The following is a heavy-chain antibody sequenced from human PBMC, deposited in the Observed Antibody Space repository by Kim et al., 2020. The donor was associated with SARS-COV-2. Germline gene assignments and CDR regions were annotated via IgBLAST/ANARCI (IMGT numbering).Heavy chain of an antibody. Sequence: SETLSLTCAVYGGSFSGYYWSWIRQPPGKGLEWIGEINHSGSTNYNPSLKSRVTISVDTSKNQFSLKLSSVTAADTAVYYCARGCMRWLQFRAFDYWGQGTLVTVSS. J-gene: IGHJ4*02. V-gene: IGHV4-34*01. CDR2: INHSGST. CDR1: GGSFSGYY. CDR3: ARGCMRWLQFRAFDY. D-gene: IGHD5-12*01.